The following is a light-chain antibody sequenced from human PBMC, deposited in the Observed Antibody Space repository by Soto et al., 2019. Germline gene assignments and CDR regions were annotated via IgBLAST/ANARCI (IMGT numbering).Light chain of an antibody. J-gene: IGLJ1*01. CDR1: SGDVGYYDY. V-gene: IGLV2-8*01. CDR3: SSYAGSNNFV. Sequence: QSVLTQPPSASGFPGQSVTISYTGTSGDVGYYDYVSWYQQHPGKAPKLVIYEVTKRPSGVPDRVSASKSGNTASLTVSGLRAEDEADYYCSSYAGSNNFVFXSGTKVTVL. CDR2: EVT.